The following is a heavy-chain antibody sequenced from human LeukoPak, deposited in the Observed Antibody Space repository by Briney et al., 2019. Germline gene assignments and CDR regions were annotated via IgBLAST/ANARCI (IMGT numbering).Heavy chain of an antibody. CDR1: RYTFTSYD. D-gene: IGHD1-26*01. CDR3: ARGGYSGSYLLYYYYYGMDV. V-gene: IGHV1-8*01. CDR2: MNPNSGNT. J-gene: IGHJ6*02. Sequence: ASVKVSCKASRYTFTSYDINWVRQATGQGLEWMGWMNPNSGNTGYAQKFQGRVTMTRNTSISTAYMELSSLRSEDTAVYYCARGGYSGSYLLYYYYYGMDVWGQGTTVTVSS.